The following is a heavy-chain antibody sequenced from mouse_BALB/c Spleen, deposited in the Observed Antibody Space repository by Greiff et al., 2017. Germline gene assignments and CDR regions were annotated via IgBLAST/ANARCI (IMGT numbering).Heavy chain of an antibody. J-gene: IGHJ3*01. CDR2: ISYSGST. CDR3: ARGHYGYVGSFAY. V-gene: IGHV3-2*02. CDR1: GYSITSDYA. Sequence: EVQLQQSGPGLVKPSQSLSLTCTVTGYSITSDYAWNWIRQFPGNKLEWMGYISYSGSTSYNPSLKSRISITRDTSKNQFFLQLNSVTTEDTATYYCARGHYGYVGSFAYWGQGTLVTVSA. D-gene: IGHD1-2*01.